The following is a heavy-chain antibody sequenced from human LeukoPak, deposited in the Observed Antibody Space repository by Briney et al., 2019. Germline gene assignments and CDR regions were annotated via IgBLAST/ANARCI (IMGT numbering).Heavy chain of an antibody. CDR1: GFTFSNYW. J-gene: IGHJ4*02. V-gene: IGHV3-66*01. D-gene: IGHD3-9*01. Sequence: GGSLRLSCAASGFTFSNYWMSWVRQAPGKGLEWVSVIYSGGSTDYADSVKGRFTISRDNSKNTLYLQMNSLRAEDTAVYYCARGGGAGLFYYFDYWGQGTLVTVSS. CDR2: IYSGGST. CDR3: ARGGGAGLFYYFDY.